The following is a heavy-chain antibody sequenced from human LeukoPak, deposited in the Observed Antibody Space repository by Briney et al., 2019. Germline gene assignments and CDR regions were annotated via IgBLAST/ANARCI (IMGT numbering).Heavy chain of an antibody. J-gene: IGHJ2*01. CDR3: ARRNYDILTGYLNPYWYFDL. CDR2: IYYSGST. CDR1: GASISSYY. Sequence: SETLSLTCTVSGASISSYYWSWIRQPPGKGREWIGYIYYSGSTNYNPSLKSRVTISVDTSKNQFSLKLSSVTAADTAVYYCARRNYDILTGYLNPYWYFDLWGRGTLVTVSS. D-gene: IGHD3-9*01. V-gene: IGHV4-59*08.